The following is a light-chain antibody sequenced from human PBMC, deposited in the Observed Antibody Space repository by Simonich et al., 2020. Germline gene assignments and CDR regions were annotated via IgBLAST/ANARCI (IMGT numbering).Light chain of an antibody. J-gene: IGKJ4*01. CDR3: QQYYSTPLT. Sequence: DIVMTQSPDSLAVSLGERATINCKSSQSVLYSSNNKNYLAWYLQKPGQPPKLLIYWASTRESGVPNRFSASGSGTDFTLTISSLQAEDVAVYYCQQYYSTPLTFGGGTKVEIK. CDR2: WAS. CDR1: QSVLYSSNNKNY. V-gene: IGKV4-1*01.